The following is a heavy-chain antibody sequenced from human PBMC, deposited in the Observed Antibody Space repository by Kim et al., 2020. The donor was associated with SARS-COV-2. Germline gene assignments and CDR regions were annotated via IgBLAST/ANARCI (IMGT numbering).Heavy chain of an antibody. D-gene: IGHD3-3*01. CDR2: IRSKAYGGTT. CDR3: TREYYDFWSGYLEFYYYGMDV. Sequence: GGSLRLSCTASGFTFGDYAMSWVRQAPGKGLEWVGVIRSKAYGGTTEYAASVKGRFTISRDDSKSIAYLQMSSLKTEDTAVYYCTREYYDFWSGYLEFYYYGMDVCGQGTTVTVSS. V-gene: IGHV3-49*04. CDR1: GFTFGDYA. J-gene: IGHJ6*02.